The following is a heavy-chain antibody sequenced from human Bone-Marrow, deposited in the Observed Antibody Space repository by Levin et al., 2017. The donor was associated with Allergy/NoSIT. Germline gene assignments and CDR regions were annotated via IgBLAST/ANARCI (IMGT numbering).Heavy chain of an antibody. Sequence: SETLSLTCAVSNYSISSGFHWGWIRQPPGKGLEGIGSIDQSGDTYYNPSLKSRVTISVDTSKNQFSLRLTYVRAADTAVYYCARTLGYCNGNGCYYYFDYWGQGTLVTVSS. CDR3: ARTLGYCNGNGCYYYFDY. J-gene: IGHJ4*02. V-gene: IGHV4-38-2*01. CDR2: IDQSGDT. CDR1: NYSISSGFH. D-gene: IGHD2-15*01.